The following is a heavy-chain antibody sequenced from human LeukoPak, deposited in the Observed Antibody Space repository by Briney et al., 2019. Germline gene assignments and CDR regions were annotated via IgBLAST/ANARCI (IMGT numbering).Heavy chain of an antibody. J-gene: IGHJ5*02. V-gene: IGHV3-53*01. CDR2: IYSGGTI. CDR1: GFTFSSYW. Sequence: GGSLRLSCAASGFTFSSYWMSWVRQAPGKGLEWVSIIYSGGTIHYADSVKGRFTISRDNTKNTLYLQMNSLRAEDTAVYYCATGYDFGFDPWGQGTLVTVSS. D-gene: IGHD5-12*01. CDR3: ATGYDFGFDP.